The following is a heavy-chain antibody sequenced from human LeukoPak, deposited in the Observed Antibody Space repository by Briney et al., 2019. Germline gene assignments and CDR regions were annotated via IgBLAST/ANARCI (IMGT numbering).Heavy chain of an antibody. CDR1: GYTFTSYD. D-gene: IGHD2-2*01. J-gene: IGHJ4*02. CDR2: MNPNSGNT. CDR3: ASSRGYCSSTSCPFDY. Sequence: ASVKVSCKASGYTFTSYDINWVRQATGQGLERMGWMNPNSGNTGYAQKFQGRVTMTRNTSISTAYMELSSLRSEDTAVYYCASSRGYCSSTSCPFDYWGQGTLVTVSS. V-gene: IGHV1-8*01.